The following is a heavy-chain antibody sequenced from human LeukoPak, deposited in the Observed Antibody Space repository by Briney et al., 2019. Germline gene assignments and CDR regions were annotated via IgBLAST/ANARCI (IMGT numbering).Heavy chain of an antibody. CDR1: GFTFSSYA. V-gene: IGHV3-23*01. CDR3: AKDHRCSGGSCYPNPDY. Sequence: GGSLRLSCAASGFTFSSYAMSWVRQAPGKGLEWVSAISGSGGSTYYADSVKGRFTISRDNSKNTLYLQMNSLRAEDTAVYYCAKDHRCSGGSCYPNPDYWGQGTLVTVSS. J-gene: IGHJ4*02. CDR2: ISGSGGST. D-gene: IGHD2-15*01.